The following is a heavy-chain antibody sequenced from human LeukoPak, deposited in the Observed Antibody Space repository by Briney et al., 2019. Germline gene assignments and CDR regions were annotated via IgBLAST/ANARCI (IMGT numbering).Heavy chain of an antibody. D-gene: IGHD3-10*01. CDR3: ARGGLLWFGELRGGGHY. CDR1: GFTFSSYA. J-gene: IGHJ4*02. CDR2: ISFDGSSK. Sequence: GGSLRLSCAASGFTFSSYAMHWVRQAPGKGLEWVAVISFDGSSKDYADSVKGRFTISRDDSKNTLYLQMNSLRAEDTAVYYCARGGLLWFGELRGGGHYWGQGTLVTVSS. V-gene: IGHV3-30*04.